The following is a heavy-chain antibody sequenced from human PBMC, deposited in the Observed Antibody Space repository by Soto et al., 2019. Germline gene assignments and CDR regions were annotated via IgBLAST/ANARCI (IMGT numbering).Heavy chain of an antibody. CDR1: GYTFTGHY. V-gene: IGHV1-2*02. CDR2: IGPESGAT. CDR3: GRGRSGQIVVFY. D-gene: IGHD1-26*01. Sequence: ASVKVSCKASGYTFTGHYIHWVRQAPEQGPEWMGEIGPESGATRYAQKFQGRVTMTRDMSITTVYMELNNLSSDDTAVYYCGRGRSGQIVVFYWGQGTPVTVSS. J-gene: IGHJ4*02.